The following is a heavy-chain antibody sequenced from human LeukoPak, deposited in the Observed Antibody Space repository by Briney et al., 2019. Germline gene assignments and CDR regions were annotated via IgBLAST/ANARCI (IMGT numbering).Heavy chain of an antibody. D-gene: IGHD3-16*01. V-gene: IGHV3-20*04. CDR3: AKSCAVCPRPLARYYMDV. Sequence: PGGSLRLSCAVSGFTFDSSGMSWVRQPPGKGPEWVAGVNWNGGSTGYADSVKGRFTISRDNAKNSLYLQMNSLRVEDTALYYCAKSCAVCPRPLARYYMDVWGKGTAVTVS. CDR1: GFTFDSSG. CDR2: VNWNGGST. J-gene: IGHJ6*03.